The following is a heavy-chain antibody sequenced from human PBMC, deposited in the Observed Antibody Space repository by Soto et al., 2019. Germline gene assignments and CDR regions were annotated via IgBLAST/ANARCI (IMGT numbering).Heavy chain of an antibody. J-gene: IGHJ4*02. CDR2: IHYSGST. Sequence: PSETLSLTCTVSGGSVSSSSYYWGWIRQPPGKGLEWIGSIHYSGSTYYNPSLKSRVTISVDRSKNQFSLKLSSVTAADTAVYYCARTPYDYVWGSYRIDYWGQGTLVTVSS. CDR1: GGSVSSSSYY. CDR3: ARTPYDYVWGSYRIDY. D-gene: IGHD3-16*02. V-gene: IGHV4-39*07.